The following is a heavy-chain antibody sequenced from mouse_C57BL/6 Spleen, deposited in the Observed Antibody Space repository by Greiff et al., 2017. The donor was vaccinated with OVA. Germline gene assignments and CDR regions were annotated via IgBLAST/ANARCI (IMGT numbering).Heavy chain of an antibody. CDR1: GYTFTSYG. J-gene: IGHJ2*01. CDR2: IYPRSGNT. D-gene: IGHD1-1*01. CDR3: AKGYGSGGYYCDY. Sequence: VQLQESGAELARPGASVKLSCKASGYTFTSYGISWVKQRTGQGLEWIGEIYPRSGNTYYNEKFKGKATLTADKSSSTAYMELRSLTSEDSAVYFCAKGYGSGGYYCDYWGQGTTLTVSS. V-gene: IGHV1-81*01.